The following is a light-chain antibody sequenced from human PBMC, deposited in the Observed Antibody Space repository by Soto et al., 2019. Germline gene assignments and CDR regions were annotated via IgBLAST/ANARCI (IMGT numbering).Light chain of an antibody. CDR1: QSVSSN. J-gene: IGKJ1*01. Sequence: EIVMTQSPATLSVSPGERATLSCRASQSVSSNFAWYQQKPGQAPRLLIYGASTRATGITARFSGSGSGTNFTLTISSLQSEDFAVYYCQQYNSWPPWAFGQGTKLEIK. CDR2: GAS. V-gene: IGKV3-15*01. CDR3: QQYNSWPPWA.